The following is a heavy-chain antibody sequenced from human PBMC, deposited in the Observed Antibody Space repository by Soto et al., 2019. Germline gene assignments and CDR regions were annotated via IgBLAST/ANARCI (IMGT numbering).Heavy chain of an antibody. CDR2: IYYSGST. V-gene: IGHV4-59*01. Sequence: SETLSLTCTVSGGSISSYYWSWIRQPPGKGLEWIGYIYYSGSTNYNPALKSRVTISVDTSKNQFSLKLGSVTAADTAVYYCTRRWGTSFDFWGQGTLDTVSS. J-gene: IGHJ4*02. D-gene: IGHD7-27*01. CDR3: TRRWGTSFDF. CDR1: GGSISSYY.